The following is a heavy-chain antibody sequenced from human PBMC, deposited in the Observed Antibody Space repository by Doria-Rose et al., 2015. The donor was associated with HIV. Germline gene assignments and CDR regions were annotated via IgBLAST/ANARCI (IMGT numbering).Heavy chain of an antibody. D-gene: IGHD6-13*01. J-gene: IGHJ4*02. Sequence: SGPVLVKPTETLTLTCTVSGVSLSSPGMGVSWIRQPPGKALEWLANIVSDDERSYKTSLKGRLTISRCTSKSQLVLTMTDMDPVDTATYYCARIKSSRWYHKYYFDFWGQGTLVIVSA. CDR2: IVSDDER. CDR1: GVSLSSPGMG. CDR3: ARIKSSRWYHKYYFDF. V-gene: IGHV2-26*01.